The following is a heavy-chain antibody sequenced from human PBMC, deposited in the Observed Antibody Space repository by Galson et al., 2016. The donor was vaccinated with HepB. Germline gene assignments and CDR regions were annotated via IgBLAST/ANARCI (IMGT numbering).Heavy chain of an antibody. D-gene: IGHD4-17*01. Sequence: SLRLSCAASGFTFRDFAMTWVRQTPGKGLEWVSAISYNSGDEPYFADSVRGRFTISRDNSKDTLYLQMNSLRVEDTAVYFYAKVPYGDYASAFDSWGHGTLVTVSS. CDR2: ISYNSGDEP. J-gene: IGHJ4*01. CDR3: AKVPYGDYASAFDS. CDR1: GFTFRDFA. V-gene: IGHV3-23*01.